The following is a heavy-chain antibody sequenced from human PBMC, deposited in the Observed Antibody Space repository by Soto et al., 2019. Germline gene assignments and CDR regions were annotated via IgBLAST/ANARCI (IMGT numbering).Heavy chain of an antibody. Sequence: QVQLVQSGAEVKKPGASVKISCKASGYTFTDYYVYWVRKAPGQGLEWMGIINPSGGATTYAQRCQGRLTMTRDTSTSTLYMELSSLRSEDTALYYCARENYRHRAFDLWGQGTLVTVSS. D-gene: IGHD3-10*01. CDR3: ARENYRHRAFDL. CDR2: INPSGGAT. CDR1: GYTFTDYY. V-gene: IGHV1-46*01. J-gene: IGHJ3*01.